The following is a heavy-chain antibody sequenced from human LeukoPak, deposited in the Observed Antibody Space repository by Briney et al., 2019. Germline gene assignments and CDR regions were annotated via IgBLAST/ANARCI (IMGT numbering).Heavy chain of an antibody. Sequence: GGSLRLSCAVSGFNFSNYDMHWVRQATGKGLEGVSGIDTAGDTYYPGSVKGGFTLSRENAKNSVYLQMNSLRAEDTAVYYCARDSPNEAVLWWSIDYWGQGTLVTVSS. CDR3: ARDSPNEAVLWWSIDY. J-gene: IGHJ4*02. D-gene: IGHD2-21*01. V-gene: IGHV3-13*01. CDR2: IDTAGDT. CDR1: GFNFSNYD.